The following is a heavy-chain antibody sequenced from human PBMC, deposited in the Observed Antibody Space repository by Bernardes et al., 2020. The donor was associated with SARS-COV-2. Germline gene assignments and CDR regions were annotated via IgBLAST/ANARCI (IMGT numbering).Heavy chain of an antibody. CDR3: ARDGISGIDY. Sequence: ASEKVSCKVSGYILTELSINWVRQAPGKGLEWMGDFNLEDGKRIYAQKFQGRVTMSVDRSSDTVYMEMSSLRSEDTAVYYCARDGISGIDYWGQGTLVTVSS. CDR1: GYILTELS. J-gene: IGHJ4*02. V-gene: IGHV1-24*01. D-gene: IGHD1-20*01. CDR2: FNLEDGKR.